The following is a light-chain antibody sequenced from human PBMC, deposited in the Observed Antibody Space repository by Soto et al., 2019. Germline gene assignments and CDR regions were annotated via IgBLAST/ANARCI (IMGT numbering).Light chain of an antibody. Sequence: QSALTQPPSASGSPGQSVTISCTGTTSDIGAYNYVSWYQQRPGKAPKLVISEVTNRPSGVSDRFSGSRSGNTASLTISGLQAEDEADYYCSSYTTSSTLVFGGGTKLTVL. V-gene: IGLV2-14*01. CDR3: SSYTTSSTLV. CDR2: EVT. CDR1: TSDIGAYNY. J-gene: IGLJ3*02.